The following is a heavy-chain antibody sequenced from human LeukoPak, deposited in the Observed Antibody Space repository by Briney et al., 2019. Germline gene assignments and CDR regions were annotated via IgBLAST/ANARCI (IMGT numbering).Heavy chain of an antibody. D-gene: IGHD1-1*01. V-gene: IGHV3-7*03. Sequence: GGSLRLSCAASGFTFSSYWMIWVRQAPGKGLEWVANIKQDGSEKYYVDSVKGRFTISRDNSKSTLFLQMNNLRAEDTAIYYCANPYTAGWNGYFQHWGQGTLVTVSS. J-gene: IGHJ1*01. CDR1: GFTFSSYW. CDR3: ANPYTAGWNGYFQH. CDR2: IKQDGSEK.